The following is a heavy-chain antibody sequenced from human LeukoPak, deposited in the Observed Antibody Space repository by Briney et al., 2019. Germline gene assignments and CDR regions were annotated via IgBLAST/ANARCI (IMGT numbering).Heavy chain of an antibody. CDR3: ARSSGGYQLHNAFDI. V-gene: IGHV1-18*01. D-gene: IGHD2-2*01. CDR1: GYTFTSYG. CDR2: ISAYNGNT. Sequence: ASVKVSCKASGYTFTSYGISWVRQAPGQGLEWMGWISAYNGNTNYAQKPQGRVTMTTDTSTSTAYMELRSLRSDDTAVYYCARSSGGYQLHNAFDIWGQGTMVTVSS. J-gene: IGHJ3*02.